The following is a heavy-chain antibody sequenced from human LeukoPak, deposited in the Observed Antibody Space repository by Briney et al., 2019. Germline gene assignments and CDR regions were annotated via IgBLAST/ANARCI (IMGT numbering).Heavy chain of an antibody. CDR1: GFTFSSYW. J-gene: IGHJ4*02. V-gene: IGHV3-7*01. CDR2: IKQDGSEK. CDR3: ARSCRAAAASCYFDY. D-gene: IGHD6-13*01. Sequence: GGSLRLSCAASGFTFSSYWMSWVRQAPGKGLEWVANIKQDGSEKYYVDSVKGRFTISRDNAKNSLYLQMNSLRAEDTAVYYCARSCRAAAASCYFDYWGQGTLVTVSS.